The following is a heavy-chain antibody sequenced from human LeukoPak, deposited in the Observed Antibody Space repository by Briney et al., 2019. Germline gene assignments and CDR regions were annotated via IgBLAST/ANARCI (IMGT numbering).Heavy chain of an antibody. CDR2: ISSSSSDI. CDR3: AKDLPAAVD. D-gene: IGHD2-2*01. Sequence: GGSLRLSCAASGFTFSSYSMSWVRQAPGKGLEWVSFISSSSSDIYHADSAKGRFTISRDNAKNSLFLQMNSLRAEDTAVYYCAKDLPAAVDWGQGTLVTVSS. V-gene: IGHV3-21*01. CDR1: GFTFSSYS. J-gene: IGHJ4*02.